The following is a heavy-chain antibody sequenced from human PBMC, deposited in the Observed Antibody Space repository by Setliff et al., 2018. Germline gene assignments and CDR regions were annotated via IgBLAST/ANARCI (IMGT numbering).Heavy chain of an antibody. V-gene: IGHV4-34*01. D-gene: IGHD3-10*01. J-gene: IGHJ4*02. CDR1: GGTFSDYY. CDR2: INHAGRT. CDR3: VRGLQAGSWEPYYFDS. Sequence: PSETLSLTCAAYGGTFSDYYWTWIRQPPGKGLEWVGEINHAGRTNYNPSLGSRVSILVDTSKNQFSLKLTSATVADTAVYYCVRGLQAGSWEPYYFDSWGRGTLVTVSS.